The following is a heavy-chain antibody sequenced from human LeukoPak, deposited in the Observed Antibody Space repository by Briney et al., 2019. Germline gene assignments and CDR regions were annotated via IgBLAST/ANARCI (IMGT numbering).Heavy chain of an antibody. V-gene: IGHV3-23*01. J-gene: IGHJ4*02. D-gene: IGHD3-22*01. CDR3: AKDRVTYYYDSSGYPDY. CDR2: ISGSGGST. Sequence: PGGSLRLSCAASGFTFSSYAMSWVRQAPGKGLEWVSAISGSGGSTYYADSVKGRSTISRDNSKNTLYLQMNSLRAEDTAVYYCAKDRVTYYYDSSGYPDYWGQGTLVTVSS. CDR1: GFTFSSYA.